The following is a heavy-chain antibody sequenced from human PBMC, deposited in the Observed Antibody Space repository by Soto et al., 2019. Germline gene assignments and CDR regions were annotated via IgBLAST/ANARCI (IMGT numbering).Heavy chain of an antibody. J-gene: IGHJ6*03. CDR1: GGTFSSHT. Sequence: SVKVSCKGSGGTFSSHTLSWVRQGPGQGVERMGRIIPILGIANYAQKFQGRVTITADKSTSTAYMELSSLRSEDTAVYYCARDGKVEYCSSTSCPNLRGASYYYYYMDVWGKETTVTVSS. CDR3: ARDGKVEYCSSTSCPNLRGASYYYYYMDV. V-gene: IGHV1-69*04. CDR2: IIPILGIA. D-gene: IGHD2-2*01.